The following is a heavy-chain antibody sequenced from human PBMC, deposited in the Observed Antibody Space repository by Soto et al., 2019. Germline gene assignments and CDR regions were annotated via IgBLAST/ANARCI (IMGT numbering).Heavy chain of an antibody. D-gene: IGHD3-10*02. Sequence: GGSLRLSGVGSGFIFSKNGMHWVRQTPGKGLEWVAFMSYDGSDTFYADSVKGRFTISRDNSKNTLFLHMSNLRAEDTAMYYCTIVRVEDSALDRWGQGTLVTVSS. CDR1: GFIFSKNG. J-gene: IGHJ5*02. V-gene: IGHV3-30*02. CDR3: TIVRVEDSALDR. CDR2: MSYDGSDT.